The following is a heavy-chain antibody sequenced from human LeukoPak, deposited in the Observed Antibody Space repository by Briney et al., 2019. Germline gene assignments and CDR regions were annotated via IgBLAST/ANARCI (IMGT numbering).Heavy chain of an antibody. D-gene: IGHD2-2*01. CDR3: ARLRGYCSSNSCYPLGY. J-gene: IGHJ4*02. CDR1: GFTVSSKY. V-gene: IGHV3-53*01. CDR2: IYSGSTT. Sequence: PGGSLRLSCAASGFTVSSKYMSWVRQAPGKGLEWVSVIYSGSTTFYADSVKGRFSISRDNSKNTLYLQMNSLRAEDTAVYYCARLRGYCSSNSCYPLGYRGQGTLVTVSS.